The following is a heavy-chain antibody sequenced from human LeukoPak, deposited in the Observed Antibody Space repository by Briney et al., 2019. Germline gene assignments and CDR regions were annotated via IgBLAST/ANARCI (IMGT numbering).Heavy chain of an antibody. CDR3: ARGVRIEGSGSYEGPFFDY. V-gene: IGHV1-69*13. J-gene: IGHJ4*02. CDR2: IIPIFGTA. D-gene: IGHD3-10*01. CDR1: RGTFSSYA. Sequence: SLKDSCKASRGTFSSYAISCVRQAPGQRLEWMGGIIPIFGTANYAQKFQGRVTITADESTSTAYMELSSLRSEDTAVYYCARGVRIEGSGSYEGPFFDYWGQGTLVTVSS.